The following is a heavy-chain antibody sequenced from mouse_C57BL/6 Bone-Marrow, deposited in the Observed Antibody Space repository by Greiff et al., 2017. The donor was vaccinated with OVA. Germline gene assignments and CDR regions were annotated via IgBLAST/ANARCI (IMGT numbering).Heavy chain of an antibody. D-gene: IGHD1-1*01. CDR3: TTWYYYGSGAY. J-gene: IGHJ3*01. V-gene: IGHV14-4*01. CDR1: GFNIKDDY. CDR2: IDPENGDT. Sequence: EVQLQESGAELVRPGASVKLSCTASGFNIKDDYMHWVKQRPEQGLEWIGWIDPENGDTEYAPKFPGKATITADTSSNTAYLQLSSLTSEDTAVYYCTTWYYYGSGAYWGQGTLVTVSA.